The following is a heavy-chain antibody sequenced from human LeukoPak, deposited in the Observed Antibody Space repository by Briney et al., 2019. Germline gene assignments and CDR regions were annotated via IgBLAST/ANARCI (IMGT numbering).Heavy chain of an antibody. V-gene: IGHV1-18*01. D-gene: IGHD3-10*01. J-gene: IGHJ4*02. CDR2: ISAYNGNT. CDR1: GYTFTSYG. CDR3: ARDPHYYGSGSYYNALDY. Sequence: ASVKVSCKASGYTFTSYGISWVRQAPGQGLEWMGWISAYNGNTNYAQKLQGRVTMTTDTSTSTAYMELRSLRSDDTAVYYCARDPHYYGSGSYYNALDYWGQGTLVTVSS.